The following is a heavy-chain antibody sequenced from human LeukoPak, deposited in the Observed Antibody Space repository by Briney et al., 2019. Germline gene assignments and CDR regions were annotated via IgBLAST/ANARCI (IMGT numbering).Heavy chain of an antibody. CDR2: ISGYNDNA. Sequence: ASVKVSCKASGYTFTNFCIHWVRQAPGQGLDWMGWISGYNDNANYAQKLQGRVTMTTDTSTSTAYMELRSLRSDDTAIYYCARDGTSTDDYWGQGTLVTVSS. D-gene: IGHD2-2*01. CDR1: GYTFTNFC. V-gene: IGHV1-18*01. J-gene: IGHJ4*02. CDR3: ARDGTSTDDY.